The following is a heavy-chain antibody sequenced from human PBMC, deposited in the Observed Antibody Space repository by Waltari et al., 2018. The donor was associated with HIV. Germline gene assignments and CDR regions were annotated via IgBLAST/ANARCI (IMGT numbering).Heavy chain of an antibody. J-gene: IGHJ2*01. D-gene: IGHD3-16*01. Sequence: EVQLLESGGGLVQPGGSLRLSCAASGFTFSSYAMRWVRQAPGKGLEWGSAISAGGVSTYDADSVKGRFTISRDNSKNTVYLQMNSLRGEDTAVYYCARDLGGYWYFDLWGRGTLVTVSS. CDR3: ARDLGGYWYFDL. V-gene: IGHV3-23*01. CDR1: GFTFSSYA. CDR2: ISAGGVST.